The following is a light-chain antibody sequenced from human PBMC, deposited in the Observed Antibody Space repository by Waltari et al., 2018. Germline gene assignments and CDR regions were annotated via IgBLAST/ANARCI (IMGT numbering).Light chain of an antibody. J-gene: IGLJ1*01. V-gene: IGLV2-14*03. CDR2: EFS. CDR3: SSHTSTVPHV. Sequence: QSALTQPASVSGSPGKSITIPCTGTSNAVGGYGYVAWYQQYPGRAPKLIIYEFSYRPSGISTRFSGSKSGNTASLTISGLQADDEADYYCSSHTSTVPHVFGTGTRVTV. CDR1: SNAVGGYGY.